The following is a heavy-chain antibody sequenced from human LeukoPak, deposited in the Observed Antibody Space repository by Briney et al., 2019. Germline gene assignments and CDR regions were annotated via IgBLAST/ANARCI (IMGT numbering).Heavy chain of an antibody. Sequence: SETLSLTCAVYGGSFSGYYWSWIRQPPGRGLEWIGEINHSGSTTYNPSFKSGVTISVDTSKNQFSLKLSSVTAADTAVYYCARGRGSSLDYWGQGTLVTVSS. CDR1: GGSFSGYY. J-gene: IGHJ4*02. D-gene: IGHD2-2*01. V-gene: IGHV4-34*01. CDR2: INHSGST. CDR3: ARGRGSSLDY.